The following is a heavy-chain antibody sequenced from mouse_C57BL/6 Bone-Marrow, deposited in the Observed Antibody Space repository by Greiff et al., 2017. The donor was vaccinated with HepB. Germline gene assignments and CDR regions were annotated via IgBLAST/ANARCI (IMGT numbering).Heavy chain of an antibody. D-gene: IGHD1-1*01. CDR3: ARWGYYGSIYFDY. J-gene: IGHJ2*01. CDR1: GYSFTGYF. Sequence: EVQLQQSGPELVKPGDSVKISCKASGYSFTGYFMNWVMQSHGKSLEWIGRINPYNGDTFYNQKFKGKATLTVDKSSSTAHMELRSLTSEDSAVYYCARWGYYGSIYFDYWGQGTTLTVSS. V-gene: IGHV1-20*01. CDR2: INPYNGDT.